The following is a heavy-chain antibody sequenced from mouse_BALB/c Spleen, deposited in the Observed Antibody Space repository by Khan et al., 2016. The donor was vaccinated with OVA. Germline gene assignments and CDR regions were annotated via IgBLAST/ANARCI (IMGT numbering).Heavy chain of an antibody. V-gene: IGHV1-4*01. Sequence: VQRVESGAELARPGTSMKMSCKASGYTFTSYTIHWIKQRPGQGLEWIGYINPSNGYTNYNQKFKDKATLTADKSSTTAYMQLSSLTAADSAVYNCARDGAYYRNDGWFAYWGQGTLVTVSA. CDR1: GYTFTSYT. CDR2: INPSNGYT. D-gene: IGHD2-14*01. CDR3: ARDGAYYRNDGWFAY. J-gene: IGHJ3*01.